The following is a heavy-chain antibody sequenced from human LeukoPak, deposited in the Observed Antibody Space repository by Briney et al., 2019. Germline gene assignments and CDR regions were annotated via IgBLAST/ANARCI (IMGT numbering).Heavy chain of an antibody. CDR3: ARGITSQTYGYSDGWTAFDI. D-gene: IGHD5-12*01. V-gene: IGHV3-53*01. CDR2: IYSSGST. J-gene: IGHJ3*02. Sequence: GGSLRLSCAASGFNVSADYMTWVRQAPGKGLEWVSVIYSSGSTYYADSVRGRFTLSRDNSKNTLYLHMNSLRVEDTAVYYWARGITSQTYGYSDGWTAFDIWGQGTMVTVSS. CDR1: GFNVSADY.